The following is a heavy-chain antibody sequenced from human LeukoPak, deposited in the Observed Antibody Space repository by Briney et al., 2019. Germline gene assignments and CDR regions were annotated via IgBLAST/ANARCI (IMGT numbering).Heavy chain of an antibody. CDR2: ISWNSGSI. CDR3: AKAVSGEIVGASVFDY. CDR1: GFTFDDYA. D-gene: IGHD1-26*01. Sequence: GGSLRLSCAASGFTFDDYAMHWVRQAPGKGLEWVSGISWNSGSIGYADSVKGRFTISRDNAKNSLYLQMNSLRAEDMALYYCAKAVSGEIVGASVFDYWSQGTLVTVSS. J-gene: IGHJ4*02. V-gene: IGHV3-9*03.